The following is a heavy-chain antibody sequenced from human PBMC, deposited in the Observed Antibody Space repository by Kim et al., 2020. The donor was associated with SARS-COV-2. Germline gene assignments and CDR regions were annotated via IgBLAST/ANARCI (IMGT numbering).Heavy chain of an antibody. V-gene: IGHV3-21*01. Sequence: GGSLRLSCAASGFTFSSYSMNWVRQAPGKGLEWVSSISSSSSYIYYADSVKGRFTISRDNAKNSLYLQMNRLRAEDTAVYYCARDLGDHGDYLHYGMDVWGQGTTVTVSS. CDR3: ARDLGDHGDYLHYGMDV. CDR2: ISSSSSYI. CDR1: GFTFSSYS. D-gene: IGHD4-17*01. J-gene: IGHJ6*02.